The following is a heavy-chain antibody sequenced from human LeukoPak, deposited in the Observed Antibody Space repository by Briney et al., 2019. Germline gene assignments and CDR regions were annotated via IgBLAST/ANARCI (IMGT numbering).Heavy chain of an antibody. CDR2: INPNSGGT. V-gene: IGHV1-2*06. D-gene: IGHD7-27*01. CDR1: GYTFTGYY. J-gene: IGHJ3*02. CDR3: ARYSGERAFDI. Sequence: ASVKVSCKASGYTFTGYYMHWVRQAPGQGLEWMGRINPNSGGTNYAQKFQGRVTMTRNTSISTAYMELSSLRSEDTAVYYCARYSGERAFDIWGQGTMVTVSS.